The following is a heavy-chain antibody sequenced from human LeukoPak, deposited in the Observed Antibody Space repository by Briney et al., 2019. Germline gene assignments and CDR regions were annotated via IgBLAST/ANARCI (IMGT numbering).Heavy chain of an antibody. CDR1: GFTFSSYA. D-gene: IGHD4-11*01. Sequence: GGSLRLSCAASGFTFSSYAMSWVRQAPGKGLEWVSAISGSGGSTYYADSVKGRFTISRDNSKNTLYLQMNSLRAEDTAVYYCAKDPPVTTEPPLSFFDYWGQGTLVTVSS. CDR2: ISGSGGST. J-gene: IGHJ4*02. CDR3: AKDPPVTTEPPLSFFDY. V-gene: IGHV3-23*01.